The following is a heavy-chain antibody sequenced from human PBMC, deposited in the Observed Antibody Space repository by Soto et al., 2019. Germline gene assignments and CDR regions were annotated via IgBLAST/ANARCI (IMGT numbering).Heavy chain of an antibody. CDR3: AKGGSVTIFGVVIADY. D-gene: IGHD3-3*01. CDR2: ISGSGGST. V-gene: IGHV3-23*01. Sequence: EVQLLESGGGLVQPGGSLRLSCAASGFTFSSYAMRWVRQAPGKGLEWVSAISGSGGSTYYADSVKGRFTISRDNSKNTLYLQMNSLRAEDTAVYYCAKGGSVTIFGVVIADYWGQGTLVTVSS. CDR1: GFTFSSYA. J-gene: IGHJ4*02.